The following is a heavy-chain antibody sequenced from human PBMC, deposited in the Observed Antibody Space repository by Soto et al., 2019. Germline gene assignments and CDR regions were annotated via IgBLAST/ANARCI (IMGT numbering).Heavy chain of an antibody. V-gene: IGHV2-5*02. CDR1: GFSLRTSGVG. CDR3: AHLTTGGFYFDY. D-gene: IGHD4-17*01. Sequence: QITLKESGPTLVKPTQTLTLTCTFSGFSLRTSGVGVGWIRQPPGKALEWLALIYWDDGKRYSPSLKSRLTIPKXXSKNQVVLRMTNMDPVDTATYYCAHLTTGGFYFDYWGQGTLVTVSS. J-gene: IGHJ4*02. CDR2: IYWDDGK.